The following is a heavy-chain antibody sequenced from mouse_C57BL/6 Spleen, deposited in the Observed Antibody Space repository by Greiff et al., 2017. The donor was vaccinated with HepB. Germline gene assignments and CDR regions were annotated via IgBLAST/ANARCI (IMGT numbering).Heavy chain of an antibody. V-gene: IGHV3-1*01. D-gene: IGHD2-13*01. Sequence: EVQLQQSGPGMVKPSQSLSLTCTVTGYSITSGYDWHWIRHFPGNKLEWMGYISYSGSTNYNPSLKSRISITHDTSKNHFFLKLNSVTTEDTATYYCARGDSYAMDYWGQGTSVTVSS. CDR1: GYSITSGYD. CDR2: ISYSGST. J-gene: IGHJ4*01. CDR3: ARGDSYAMDY.